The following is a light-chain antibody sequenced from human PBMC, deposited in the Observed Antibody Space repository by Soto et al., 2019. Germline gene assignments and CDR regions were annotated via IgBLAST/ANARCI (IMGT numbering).Light chain of an antibody. J-gene: IGLJ2*01. CDR1: SSNIGGTNY. CDR3: ASWRDRLGAVI. CDR2: SNN. Sequence: QSVLTQPPSASGTPGQRVFISCSGSSSNIGGTNYAYWYQQLPGAAPKLLMHSNNLRPSGVPERISGSKSGTSASLAISGFRSEDEAVYYCASWRDRLGAVIIGGGTKVTVL. V-gene: IGLV1-47*02.